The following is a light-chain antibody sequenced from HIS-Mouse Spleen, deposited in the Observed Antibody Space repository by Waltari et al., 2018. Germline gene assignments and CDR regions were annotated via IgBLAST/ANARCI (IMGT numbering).Light chain of an antibody. CDR2: EDS. Sequence: SYELTQPPSVSVSPGQTARITCSGDALPQKYAYWYQQKSGQAPVLVIYEDSKRPSGIPGRFSGSSSGTRATLTISGAQVEGEADYYCYSTDSSGNHRVFGGGTKLTVL. CDR3: YSTDSSGNHRV. CDR1: ALPQKY. V-gene: IGLV3-10*01. J-gene: IGLJ2*01.